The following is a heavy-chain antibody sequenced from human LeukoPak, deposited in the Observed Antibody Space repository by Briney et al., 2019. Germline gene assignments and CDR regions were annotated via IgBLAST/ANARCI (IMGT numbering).Heavy chain of an antibody. J-gene: IGHJ3*02. CDR1: GGSISSSSYY. D-gene: IGHD1-26*01. V-gene: IGHV4-39*07. Sequence: SETLSLTCTVSGGSISSSSYYWGWIRQPPGKGLEWIGRIYTSGSTNYNPSLKSRVTMSVDTSKNQFSLKLSSVTAADTAVYYCARDGPPYSGSVTGAFDIWGQGTMVTVSS. CDR2: IYTSGST. CDR3: ARDGPPYSGSVTGAFDI.